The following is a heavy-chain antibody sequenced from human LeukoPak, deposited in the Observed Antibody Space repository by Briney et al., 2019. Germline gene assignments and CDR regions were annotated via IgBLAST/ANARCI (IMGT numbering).Heavy chain of an antibody. CDR1: GVTVGSNY. D-gene: IGHD6-6*01. J-gene: IGHJ4*02. CDR3: ARGRPVDF. CDR2: VYSGGET. Sequence: GSLRLSCASSGVTVGSNYMSWVRQAPGKGLEWVSIVYSGGETYYADSVKGRFTISRDISKNTLYLQMNNLRAVDTAVYYCARGRPVDFWGQGTLVTVSS. V-gene: IGHV3-53*01.